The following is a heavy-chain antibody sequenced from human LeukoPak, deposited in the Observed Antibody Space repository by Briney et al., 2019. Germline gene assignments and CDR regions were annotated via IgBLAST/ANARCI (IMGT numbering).Heavy chain of an antibody. CDR2: ISSKSTYI. CDR3: ARDWGQDYYDSNGYLDY. D-gene: IGHD3-22*01. J-gene: IGHJ4*02. CDR1: GFTFSSYW. V-gene: IGHV3-21*01. Sequence: PGGSLRLSCAASGFTFSSYWMHWVRQAPEKGLEWVSSISSKSTYIYYADSVKGRFTISRDNAENSLYLQMNSLRADDTAVYYCARDWGQDYYDSNGYLDYWGQGTLVTVSS.